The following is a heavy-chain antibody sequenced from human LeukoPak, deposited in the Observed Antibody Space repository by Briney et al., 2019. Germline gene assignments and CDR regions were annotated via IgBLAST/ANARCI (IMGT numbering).Heavy chain of an antibody. J-gene: IGHJ4*02. Sequence: PSETLFLTCTVSGGSISSSSYYWGWIRQPPGKGLEWIGSIYYSGSTYYNPSLKSRVTISVDTSKNQFSLKLSSVTAADTAVYYCARLPFFVYGDNARSYWGQGTLVTVSS. CDR3: ARLPFFVYGDNARSY. V-gene: IGHV4-39*01. D-gene: IGHD4-17*01. CDR2: IYYSGST. CDR1: GGSISSSSYY.